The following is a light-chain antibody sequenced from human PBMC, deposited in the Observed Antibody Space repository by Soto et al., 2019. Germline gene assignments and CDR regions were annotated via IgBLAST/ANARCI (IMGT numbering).Light chain of an antibody. CDR3: QQYNNWPPIT. CDR2: YAS. V-gene: IGKV3D-15*01. CDR1: QSVSSD. J-gene: IGKJ5*01. Sequence: EIVMTQSPATLSVSPGERATLSCRASQSVSSDLVWYQHKPPHPPRLLLYYASTSATGVPARFSGSGSGTEFTLTISSLQSEDFAVYYCQQYNNWPPITFGQGTRLEIK.